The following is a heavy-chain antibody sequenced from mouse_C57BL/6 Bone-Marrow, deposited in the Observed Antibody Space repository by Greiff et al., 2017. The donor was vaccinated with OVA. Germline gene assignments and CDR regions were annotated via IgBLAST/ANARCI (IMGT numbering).Heavy chain of an antibody. Sequence: ESGPELVKPGASVKISCKASGYAFSSSWMNWVKQRPGKGLEWIGRIYPGDGDTNYNGKFKGKATLTADKSSSTAYMQLSSLTSEDSAVYFCARSYGSSLAWFAYWGQGTLVTVSA. D-gene: IGHD1-1*01. CDR2: IYPGDGDT. J-gene: IGHJ3*01. V-gene: IGHV1-82*01. CDR1: GYAFSSSW. CDR3: ARSYGSSLAWFAY.